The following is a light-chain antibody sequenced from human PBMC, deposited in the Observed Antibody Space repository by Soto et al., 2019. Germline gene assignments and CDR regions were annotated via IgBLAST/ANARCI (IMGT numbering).Light chain of an antibody. J-gene: IGLJ1*01. V-gene: IGLV2-14*01. Sequence: QSVLTQPASLSGSPGQSITISCTGTSSDVGNYNYVSWYQQHPAKAPKLMIFEVSNLPSGISSRFSGSKSGNTASLTISGLQAEDEADYYCSSYTRRSNYVFGTGTKVTV. CDR3: SSYTRRSNYV. CDR1: SSDVGNYNY. CDR2: EVS.